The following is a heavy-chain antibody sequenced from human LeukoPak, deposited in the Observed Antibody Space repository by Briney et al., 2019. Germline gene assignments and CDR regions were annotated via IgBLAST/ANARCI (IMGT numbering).Heavy chain of an antibody. CDR1: GFTFSSYA. J-gene: IGHJ4*02. CDR3: ANWIGSSSRDY. CDR2: ISGSGGST. V-gene: IGHV3-23*01. Sequence: GGSLRLSCAASGFTFSSYAMNWVRQAPGKGLEWVSGISGSGGSTFYADSVKGRFTISRDNSNNALYLQMDSLRAEDTAVYYCANWIGSSSRDYWGQGTLVTVSS. D-gene: IGHD6-6*01.